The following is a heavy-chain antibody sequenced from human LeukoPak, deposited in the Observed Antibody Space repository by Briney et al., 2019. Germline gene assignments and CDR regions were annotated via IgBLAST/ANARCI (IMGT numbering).Heavy chain of an antibody. CDR3: AKVGLTAKMFKGGFDY. J-gene: IGHJ4*02. CDR1: GGTFSSYA. Sequence: GASVKVSCKASGGTFSSYAISWVRQAPGQGLEWMGRIIPILGIANYAQKFQGRVTITADKSTSTAYMELSSLRAEDTAVYFCAKVGLTAKMFKGGFDYWGQGTLVTVSS. V-gene: IGHV1-69*04. D-gene: IGHD7-27*01. CDR2: IIPILGIA.